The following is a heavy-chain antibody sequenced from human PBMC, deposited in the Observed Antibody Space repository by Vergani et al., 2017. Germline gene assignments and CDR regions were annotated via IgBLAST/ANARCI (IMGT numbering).Heavy chain of an antibody. D-gene: IGHD3-3*01. CDR3: AKDIGELNDFWSGYYTDYYYYMDV. CDR2: ISWNSGSI. CDR1: GFTFDDYA. V-gene: IGHV3-9*01. J-gene: IGHJ6*03. Sequence: EVQLVESGGGLVQPGRSLRLSCAASGFTFDDYAMHWVRQAPGKGLERVSGISWNSGSIGYADSVKGRFTISRDNAKNSLYLQMNSLRAEDTALYYCAKDIGELNDFWSGYYTDYYYYMDVWGKGTTVTVSS.